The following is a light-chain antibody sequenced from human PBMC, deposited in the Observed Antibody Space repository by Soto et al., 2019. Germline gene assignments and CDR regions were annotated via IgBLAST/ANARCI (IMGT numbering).Light chain of an antibody. CDR2: TAS. J-gene: IGKJ1*01. V-gene: IGKV1-5*01. CDR3: QHYNSYSEA. CDR1: QTISRW. Sequence: DIQMTQAPSTLSASVGDTVTITFRASQTISRWFAWYQQQPGKAPRLLIYTASTLESGVPSRFSASGSATEFTLTISSMHPDDFATYYCQHYNSYSEAFGQGTKVDIK.